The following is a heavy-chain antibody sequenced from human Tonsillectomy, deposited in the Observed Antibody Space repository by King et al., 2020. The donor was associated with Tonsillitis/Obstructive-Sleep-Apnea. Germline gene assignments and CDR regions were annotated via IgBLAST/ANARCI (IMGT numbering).Heavy chain of an antibody. J-gene: IGHJ4*02. CDR2: ISGSGGST. D-gene: IGHD2-2*01. CDR1: GFTFSSYA. CDR3: AKGLRYCSSTSCSAYDY. V-gene: IGHV3-23*04. Sequence: EVQLVESGGGLVQPGGSLRLSCAASGFTFSSYAMSWVRQAPGKGLEWVSAISGSGGSTYYADSVKGRFTISRDNSKNTLYLQMNSLRAEDTAVYYCAKGLRYCSSTSCSAYDYWGQGTLVTVSS.